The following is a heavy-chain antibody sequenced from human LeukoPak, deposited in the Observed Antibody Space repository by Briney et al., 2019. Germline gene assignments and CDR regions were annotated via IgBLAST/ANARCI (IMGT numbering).Heavy chain of an antibody. CDR1: GFTFTTYW. CDR2: IKQDGNEK. J-gene: IGHJ4*02. D-gene: IGHD5-24*01. V-gene: IGHV3-7*01. Sequence: GGSLRLSCATSGFTFTTYWMGWVRQAPGKGLEWVASIKQDGNEKYYVDSVKGRFTISRDSAENTLYLQMNSLRAEDTAVYYCAKESSRRGFDYWGQGTLVTVSS. CDR3: AKESSRRGFDY.